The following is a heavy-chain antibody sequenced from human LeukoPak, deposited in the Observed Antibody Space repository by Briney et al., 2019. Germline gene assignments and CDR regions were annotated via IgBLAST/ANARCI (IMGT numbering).Heavy chain of an antibody. Sequence: GGSLRLSCAASGFTFSSYWMSWVRQMPGKGLEWMGIIYPGDSDTRYSPSFQGQVTISADKSISTAYLQWSSLKASDTAMYYCARPYGSGSYYHFDYWGQGTLVTVSS. J-gene: IGHJ4*02. CDR2: IYPGDSDT. D-gene: IGHD3-10*01. CDR3: ARPYGSGSYYHFDY. CDR1: GFTFSSYW. V-gene: IGHV5-51*01.